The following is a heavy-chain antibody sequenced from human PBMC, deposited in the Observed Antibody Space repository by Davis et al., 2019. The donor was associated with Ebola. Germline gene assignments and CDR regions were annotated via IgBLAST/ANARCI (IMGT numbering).Heavy chain of an antibody. J-gene: IGHJ4*01. D-gene: IGHD3-3*01. V-gene: IGHV4-4*02. CDR1: GCPISSTNW. CDR3: ARDVSIGDPGFGY. Sequence: SETLSLTCAVSGCPISSTNWWSWVRQPPGKGLGWIGEIYHSGSTNYNPSLKSRVTISVDKSKNQFSLKLNSVTAADTAVYYCARDVSIGDPGFGYWGQGTLVTVSS. CDR2: IYHSGST.